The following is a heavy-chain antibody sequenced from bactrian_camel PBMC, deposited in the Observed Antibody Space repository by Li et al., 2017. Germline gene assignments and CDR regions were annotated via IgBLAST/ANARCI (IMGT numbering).Heavy chain of an antibody. V-gene: IGHV3S53*01. CDR2: IDVDGST. Sequence: HVQLVESGGGSVQTGGSLRLSCATSLNPDSRYCLGWFRRVPGKEREEVALIDVDGSTTYSESVKGRFAISQDNAKNTLYLQMNNLKLEDTARYFCAADSMSCRGRVLTLGGADFAHWGQGTQVTVS. J-gene: IGHJ4*01. D-gene: IGHD1*01. CDR3: AADSMSCRGRVLTLGGADFAH. CDR1: LNPDSRYC.